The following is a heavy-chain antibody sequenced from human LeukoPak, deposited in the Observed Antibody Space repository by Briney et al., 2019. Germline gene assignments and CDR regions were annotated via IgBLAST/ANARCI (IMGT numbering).Heavy chain of an antibody. V-gene: IGHV3-9*01. Sequence: PGGSLRLSCAASGFTFDDYAMHWVRQAPGKGLEWVSGISWNSGSIGYADSVKGRFTISRDNAKNSLYLQMNSLRAEDTALYYCAKDIAAAGNFGYWGRGTLVTVSS. J-gene: IGHJ4*02. CDR2: ISWNSGSI. CDR3: AKDIAAAGNFGY. CDR1: GFTFDDYA. D-gene: IGHD6-13*01.